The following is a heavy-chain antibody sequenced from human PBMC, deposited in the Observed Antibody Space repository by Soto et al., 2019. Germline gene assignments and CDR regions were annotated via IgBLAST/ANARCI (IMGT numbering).Heavy chain of an antibody. J-gene: IGHJ3*02. CDR3: ARRGYCSSTSCYDAFDI. CDR1: GGSISSSSYY. Sequence: SETLSLTCTVSGGSISSSSYYWGWIRQPPGKGLEWIGSIYYSGSTYYNPSLKSRVTISVDTPKNQFSLKLSSVTAADTAVYYCARRGYCSSTSCYDAFDIWGQGTMVTVSS. V-gene: IGHV4-39*01. D-gene: IGHD2-2*01. CDR2: IYYSGST.